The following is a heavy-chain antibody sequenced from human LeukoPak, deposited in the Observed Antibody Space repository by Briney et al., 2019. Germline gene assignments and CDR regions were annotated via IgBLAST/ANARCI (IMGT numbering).Heavy chain of an antibody. CDR3: ARQSTIAAAKIDP. CDR2: IYYSGST. CDR1: GGSISSGDYY. D-gene: IGHD6-25*01. Sequence: PSQTLSLTCTVSGGSISSGDYYWGWIRQPPGRGLEWIANIYYSGSTYYSPSLKSRVTVSVDTSKNQFSLKLSSVTAADTAIYYCARQSTIAAAKIDPWGQGSLVTVSS. J-gene: IGHJ5*02. V-gene: IGHV4-39*01.